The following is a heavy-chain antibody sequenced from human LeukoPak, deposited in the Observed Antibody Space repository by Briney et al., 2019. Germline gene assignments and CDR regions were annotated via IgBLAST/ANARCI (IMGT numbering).Heavy chain of an antibody. J-gene: IGHJ3*02. CDR3: ARGDYYYGSGSAFDI. D-gene: IGHD3-10*01. CDR2: ISYDGSNK. CDR1: GFTFSSYA. Sequence: PGGSLRLSCAASGFTFSSYAMHWVRQAPGKGLEWVAVISYDGSNKYYADSVKGRFTISRDNSKNTLYLQTNSLRAEDTAVYYCARGDYYYGSGSAFDIWGQGTMVTVSS. V-gene: IGHV3-30-3*01.